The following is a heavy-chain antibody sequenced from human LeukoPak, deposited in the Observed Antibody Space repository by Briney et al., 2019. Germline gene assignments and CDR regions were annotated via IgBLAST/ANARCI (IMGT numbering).Heavy chain of an antibody. CDR2: IYHSGST. CDR1: GYSISSGYY. V-gene: IGHV4-38-2*02. CDR3: ARTSSSGLVGGYYFDY. J-gene: IGHJ4*02. Sequence: SETLSLTCTVSGYSISSGYYWGWIRQPPGKGLEWIGSIYHSGSTYYNPSLKSRLTISADTSKNQFSLKLSSVTAADTAVYYCARTSSSGLVGGYYFDYWGQGTLVTVSS. D-gene: IGHD6-19*01.